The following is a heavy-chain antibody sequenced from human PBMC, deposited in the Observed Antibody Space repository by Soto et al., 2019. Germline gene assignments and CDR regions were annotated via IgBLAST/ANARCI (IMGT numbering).Heavy chain of an antibody. D-gene: IGHD1-1*01. CDR3: ARGDVGTPNWFDP. Sequence: SETLSLTCAVSGGSISSGGYYWSWIRQHPGKGLEWIGYIYYSGSTYYNPSLKSRVTISVDTSKNQFSLKLSSVTAADTAVYYCARGDVGTPNWFDPWGQGTLVTVSS. CDR1: GGSISSGGYY. CDR2: IYYSGST. V-gene: IGHV4-31*11. J-gene: IGHJ5*02.